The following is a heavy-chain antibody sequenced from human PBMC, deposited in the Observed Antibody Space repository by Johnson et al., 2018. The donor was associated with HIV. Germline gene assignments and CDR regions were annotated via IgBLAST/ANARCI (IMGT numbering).Heavy chain of an antibody. V-gene: IGHV3-53*01. CDR2: IYSGGTT. Sequence: EVQLVESGGGLIQPGGSLRLSCAASGFTVSSSYMSWVRQAPGKGLDWVSVIYSGGTTYYADSVRGLFTISRDNSNNTLYLQMNSLRAEDTAVYFCARAEGLDAFDIWGQGTMVTVSS. CDR1: GFTVSSSY. J-gene: IGHJ3*02. CDR3: ARAEGLDAFDI.